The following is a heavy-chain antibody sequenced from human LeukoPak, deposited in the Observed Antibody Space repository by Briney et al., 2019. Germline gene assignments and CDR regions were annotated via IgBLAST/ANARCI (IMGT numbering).Heavy chain of an antibody. Sequence: SETLSLTCTVSGGSISSSSYYWCWIRQPPGKGLEWIGSIYYSGSTYYNPSLKSRVTISVDTSKNQFSPKLSSVTAADTAVYYCASPRVTTYAFDIWGQGTMVTVSS. J-gene: IGHJ3*02. CDR1: GGSISSSSYY. D-gene: IGHD4-17*01. CDR2: IYYSGST. CDR3: ASPRVTTYAFDI. V-gene: IGHV4-39*01.